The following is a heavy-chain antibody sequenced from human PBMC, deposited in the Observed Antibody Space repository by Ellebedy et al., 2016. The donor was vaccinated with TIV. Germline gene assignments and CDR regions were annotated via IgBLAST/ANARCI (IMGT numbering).Heavy chain of an antibody. CDR2: ISSSSSYI. CDR1: GFTFGSYG. V-gene: IGHV3-21*01. D-gene: IGHD1-1*01. Sequence: PGGSLRLSCAASGFTFGSYGMNWVRQAPGKGLEWVSSISSSSSYIYYADSVKGRFTISRDNAKNSLYLQVNSLRAEDTAVYYCARGGRTGGYYYGIDVWGQGTTVTVSS. J-gene: IGHJ6*02. CDR3: ARGGRTGGYYYGIDV.